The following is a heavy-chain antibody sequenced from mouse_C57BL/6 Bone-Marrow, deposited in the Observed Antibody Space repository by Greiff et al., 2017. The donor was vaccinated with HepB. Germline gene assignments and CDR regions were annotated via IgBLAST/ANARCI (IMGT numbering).Heavy chain of an antibody. D-gene: IGHD1-1*01. V-gene: IGHV3-6*01. J-gene: IGHJ2*01. Sequence: EVKLQESGPGLVKPSQSLSLTCSVTGYSITSGYYWNWIRQFPGNKLEWMGYISYDGSNNYNPSLKNRISITRDTSKNQFFLKLNSVTTEDTATYYCTSHGSSSYFDYWGQGTTLTVSS. CDR3: TSHGSSSYFDY. CDR1: GYSITSGYY. CDR2: ISYDGSN.